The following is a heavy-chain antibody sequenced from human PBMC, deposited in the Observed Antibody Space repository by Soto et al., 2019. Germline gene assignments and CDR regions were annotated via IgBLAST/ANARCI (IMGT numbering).Heavy chain of an antibody. CDR2: ISAYNGNT. CDR3: ARARSGYCSSTSCPYGMDV. J-gene: IGHJ6*02. V-gene: IGHV1-18*01. D-gene: IGHD2-2*01. Sequence: QVPLVQSGAEVKKPGASVKVSCKASGYTFTSYGISWVRQAPGQGLEWMGWISAYNGNTNYAQKLQGRVTMTTDTSTSTAYMELRSLRSDDTAVYYCARARSGYCSSTSCPYGMDVWGQWTTVTVSS. CDR1: GYTFTSYG.